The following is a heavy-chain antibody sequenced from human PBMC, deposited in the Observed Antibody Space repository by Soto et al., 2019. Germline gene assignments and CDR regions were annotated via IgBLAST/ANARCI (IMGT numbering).Heavy chain of an antibody. V-gene: IGHV4-59*08. CDR2: IYYNGST. D-gene: IGHD3-22*01. CDR3: ARRGHFDNSVYDWYFDL. Sequence: QVQLQESGPGLVKPSETLSLTCTVSGGSISSYYWSWIRQPPGKRLEWIGYIYYNGSTNYSPSLKSLGPLSVATSTNMCSLKLCSVTAADTAVYYCARRGHFDNSVYDWYFDLWGRGTPVTVSS. J-gene: IGHJ2*01. CDR1: GGSISSYY.